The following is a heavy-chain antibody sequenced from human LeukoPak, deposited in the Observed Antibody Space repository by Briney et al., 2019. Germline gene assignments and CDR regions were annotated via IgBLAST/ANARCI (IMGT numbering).Heavy chain of an antibody. Sequence: SETLSLTCTVSGGSISSYYWSWIRQPPGKGLEWIGYIYYSGSTNYNPSLKSRVTISVDTSKNQFSLKLSSVTAADTAVYYCARVSYSSGWYGDAFDVWGQGTMVTVSS. CDR3: ARVSYSSGWYGDAFDV. D-gene: IGHD6-19*01. CDR2: IYYSGST. V-gene: IGHV4-59*01. CDR1: GGSISSYY. J-gene: IGHJ3*01.